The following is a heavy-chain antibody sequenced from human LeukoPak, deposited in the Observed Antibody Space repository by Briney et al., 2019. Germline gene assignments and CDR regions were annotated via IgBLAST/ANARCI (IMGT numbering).Heavy chain of an antibody. D-gene: IGHD6-13*01. V-gene: IGHV3-23*01. CDR3: VKDPPSSSSSWYGY. J-gene: IGHJ4*02. CDR1: GFTFSSYA. CDR2: ISGGGGST. Sequence: GGSLRLSCAASGFTFSSYAMSWVRQAPGKGLEWVSAISGGGGSTYYADSVKGRFTISRDNSKNTLYLQMNSLRAEDTAVYYCVKDPPSSSSSWYGYWGQGTLVTVSS.